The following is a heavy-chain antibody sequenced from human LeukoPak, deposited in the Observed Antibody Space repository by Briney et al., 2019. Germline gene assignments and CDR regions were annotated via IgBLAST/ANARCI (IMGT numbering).Heavy chain of an antibody. CDR2: INPDGGS. CDR1: GFTFTNYA. Sequence: GGSLRLSCQASGFTFTNYAMSWVRQAPGKGLEWVSSINPDGGSFFADSVKGRFTISRDDSRSVVYLQMNSLSAEDTAVYYCARSGVATCHYWGQGILGTVSS. J-gene: IGHJ4*02. CDR3: ARSGVATCHY. V-gene: IGHV3-23*01. D-gene: IGHD2-15*01.